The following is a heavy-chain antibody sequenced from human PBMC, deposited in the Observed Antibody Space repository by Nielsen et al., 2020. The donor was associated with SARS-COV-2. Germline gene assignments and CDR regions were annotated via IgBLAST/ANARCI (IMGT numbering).Heavy chain of an antibody. D-gene: IGHD6-19*01. CDR1: GYTFTGYY. Sequence: ASVKVSCKASGYTFTGYYLHWVRQAPGHGLEWMGRINPNNGGTNYAQKLQGSVTMTTDTSTSTAYMELRSLRSDDTAVYYGARLSWSSGWDFDYWGQGTLVTVAS. CDR3: ARLSWSSGWDFDY. J-gene: IGHJ4*02. V-gene: IGHV1-2*06. CDR2: INPNNGGT.